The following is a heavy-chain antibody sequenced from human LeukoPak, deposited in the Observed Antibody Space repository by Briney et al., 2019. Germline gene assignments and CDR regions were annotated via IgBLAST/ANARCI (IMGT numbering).Heavy chain of an antibody. D-gene: IGHD6-13*01. J-gene: IGHJ6*03. CDR1: GGSFSGYY. CDR3: ARDGYSSSWYRYYYYMDV. Sequence: SETLSLTCAVYGGSFSGYYWSWIRQPPGKGLEWIGEINHSGSTNYNPSLKSRVTISADTSKNQFSLKLSSVTAADTAVYYCARDGYSSSWYRYYYYMDVWGKGTTVTVSS. V-gene: IGHV4-34*01. CDR2: INHSGST.